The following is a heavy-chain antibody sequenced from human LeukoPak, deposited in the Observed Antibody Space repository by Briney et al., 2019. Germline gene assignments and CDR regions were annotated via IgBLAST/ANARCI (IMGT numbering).Heavy chain of an antibody. CDR1: GYTLTSYS. V-gene: IGHV1-18*01. CDR3: ARGQYFDF. CDR2: ISACNGNT. J-gene: IGHJ4*02. Sequence: ASVKVSCKASGYTLTSYSISWVRQAPGQGLEWMGWISACNGNTDLAQKLQGRVTMTTDTSTSTAYMELRSLRSDDTAVYYCARGQYFDFWGQGALVTVSS.